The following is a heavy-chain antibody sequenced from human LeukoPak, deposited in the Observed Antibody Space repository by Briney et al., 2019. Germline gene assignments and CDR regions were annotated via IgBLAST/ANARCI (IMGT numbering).Heavy chain of an antibody. Sequence: PSETLSLTCTVSGGSIGSYYWSWIRQPPGKGLEWIGFIYYTGSTNYNPSLKSRVTISVDTSKNQFSLNLTSVTAADTAVYYCARFTPQGYGWGGYNRFDPWGQGTLVTVSS. CDR3: ARFTPQGYGWGGYNRFDP. CDR1: GGSIGSYY. CDR2: IYYTGST. J-gene: IGHJ5*02. V-gene: IGHV4-59*01. D-gene: IGHD3-16*01.